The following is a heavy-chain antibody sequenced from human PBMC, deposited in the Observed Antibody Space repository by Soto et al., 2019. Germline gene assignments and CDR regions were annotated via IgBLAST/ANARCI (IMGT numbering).Heavy chain of an antibody. CDR1: GGSISSGDYY. D-gene: IGHD2-15*01. CDR2: IYYSGST. CDR3: AREWRSRVAKRFDY. V-gene: IGHV4-30-4*01. Sequence: SETLSLTCTVSGGSISSGDYYWSWVRQPPGKGLEWIGYIYYSGSTYYSPSLKSRVTISVDTSKNQFSLKLSSVTAADTAVYYCAREWRSRVAKRFDYWGQGTLVTVSS. J-gene: IGHJ4*02.